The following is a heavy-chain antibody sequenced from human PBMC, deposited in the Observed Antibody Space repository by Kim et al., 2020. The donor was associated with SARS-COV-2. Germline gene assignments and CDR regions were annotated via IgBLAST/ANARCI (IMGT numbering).Heavy chain of an antibody. CDR1: GLTFKNYW. CDR2: IKYDGSAE. J-gene: IGHJ6*02. CDR3: AKGTNMDV. V-gene: IGHV3-7*03. D-gene: IGHD1-1*01. Sequence: GGSLRLSCAASGLTFKNYWMTWVRQAPGTGLEWVASIKYDGSAEFYVDSVRGRFTISRDNAKDSVYLQLSSLRVEDTAVYYCAKGTNMDVWGQGTTVTVSS.